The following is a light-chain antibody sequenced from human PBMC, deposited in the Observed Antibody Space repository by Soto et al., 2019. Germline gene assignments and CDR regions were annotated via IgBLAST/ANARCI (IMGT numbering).Light chain of an antibody. CDR1: QSVSVNS. V-gene: IGKV3-20*01. CDR3: QQYGGSPFT. J-gene: IGKJ3*01. CDR2: AAS. Sequence: EIVLTQSPATLSLSPGERATLSCRASQSVSVNSLAWYQQKGGQAPRLLIYAASTRATGVPDRFSGTGSGTDFALTISRLETDDSAVYYCQQYGGSPFTFGPGTSGYQ.